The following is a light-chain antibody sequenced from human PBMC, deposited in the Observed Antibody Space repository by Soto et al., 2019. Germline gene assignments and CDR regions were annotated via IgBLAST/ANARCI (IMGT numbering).Light chain of an antibody. CDR3: QQYGGPVPWT. CDR2: GAS. CDR1: QTISRNY. V-gene: IGKV3-20*01. J-gene: IGKJ1*01. Sequence: EVVLTQSPGTLSWSPGETATFSCRAIQTISRNYLAWYQKKPGQAPRLLIYGASTRATGIPDRFTGSGSGTDFTLTIARLEPEDFAVYYCQQYGGPVPWTFGQGTMVDI.